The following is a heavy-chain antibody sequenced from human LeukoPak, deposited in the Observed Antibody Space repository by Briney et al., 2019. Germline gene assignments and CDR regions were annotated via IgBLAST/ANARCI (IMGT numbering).Heavy chain of an antibody. J-gene: IGHJ3*02. CDR1: GFTFSSYA. CDR3: ARGHGYNWGGPHAFDI. V-gene: IGHV3-23*01. Sequence: TGGSLRLSCAASGFTFSSYAMSWVRQAPGKGLEWVSAVSRSGGSTYYADSVTGRFTISRDNSKNTLYLQMISLRAEDTAVYFCARGHGYNWGGPHAFDIWGQGTMVTVSS. D-gene: IGHD5-24*01. CDR2: VSRSGGST.